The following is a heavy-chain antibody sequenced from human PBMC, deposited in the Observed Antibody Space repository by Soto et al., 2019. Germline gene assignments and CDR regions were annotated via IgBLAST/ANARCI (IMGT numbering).Heavy chain of an antibody. J-gene: IGHJ4*02. CDR2: ISAYNGNT. CDR1: GYTFTSYG. V-gene: IGHV1-18*01. CDR3: ARDSGPNYDYVWGSYRDFDY. D-gene: IGHD3-16*02. Sequence: QVQLVQSGAEVKKPGASVKVSCKASGYTFTSYGISWVRQAPGKGLEWMGWISAYNGNTNYAQKLQGKVTMTTDTSTSTAYMELRSLRSDDTAVYYCARDSGPNYDYVWGSYRDFDYWGQGTLVTVSS.